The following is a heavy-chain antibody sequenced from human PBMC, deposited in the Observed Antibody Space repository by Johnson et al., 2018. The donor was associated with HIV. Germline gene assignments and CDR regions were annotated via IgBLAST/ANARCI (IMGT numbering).Heavy chain of an antibody. CDR2: ISWNSGSI. D-gene: IGHD2-15*01. J-gene: IGHJ3*02. V-gene: IGHV3-9*01. CDR3: ARDQSDIVVVVAASDAFDI. CDR1: GFTFDDYA. Sequence: VLLVESGGGLVQPGRSLRLSCAASGFTFDDYAMHWVRQAPGKGLEWVSGISWNSGSIGYADSVKGRFTISRDNAKNSLYLQMNSLRVEDTAVYYCARDQSDIVVVVAASDAFDIWGQGTMVTVSS.